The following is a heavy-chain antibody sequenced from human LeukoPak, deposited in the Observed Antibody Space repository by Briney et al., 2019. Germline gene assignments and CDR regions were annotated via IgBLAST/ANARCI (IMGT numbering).Heavy chain of an antibody. CDR1: GFTFSSYA. CDR2: ISGSGGST. CDR3: ARDNYDFWSGYYENGTPFDP. Sequence: GGSLRLSYAASGFTFSSYAMSWVRQAPGKGLEWVSAISGSGGSTYYADSVKGRFTISRDNAKNSLYLQMNSLRDEDTAVYYCARDNYDFWSGYYENGTPFDPWGQGTLVTVSS. D-gene: IGHD3-3*01. J-gene: IGHJ5*02. V-gene: IGHV3-23*01.